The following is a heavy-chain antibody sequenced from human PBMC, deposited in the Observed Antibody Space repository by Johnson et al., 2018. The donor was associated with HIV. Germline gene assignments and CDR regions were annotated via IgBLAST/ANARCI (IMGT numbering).Heavy chain of an antibody. CDR2: IRSDGSNK. J-gene: IGHJ3*02. CDR3: ARERSLNEYSSSWDAFDI. V-gene: IGHV3-30*02. Sequence: QVQLVESGGGVVQPGGSLRLSCAASGFTFSNYGMRWVRQAPGKGLEWVAFIRSDGSNKYYAESVKGRFTISRDNSKNPLYLQMNSLRAEDTAVYYCARERSLNEYSSSWDAFDIWGQGTMVTVSS. CDR1: GFTFSNYG. D-gene: IGHD6-6*01.